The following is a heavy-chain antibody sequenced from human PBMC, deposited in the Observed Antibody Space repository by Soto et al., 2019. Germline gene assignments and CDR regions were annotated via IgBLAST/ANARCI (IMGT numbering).Heavy chain of an antibody. CDR3: ARHINSGSYYVVRRNYYYYGMDV. D-gene: IGHD1-26*01. CDR1: GGTFSSYA. Sequence: ASVKVSCKASGGTFSSYAISWVRQAPGQGLEWMGGIIPIFGTANYAQKFQGRVSITADESTSTAYMELSSLRSEGTAVYYCARHINSGSYYVVRRNYYYYGMDVWGQGTTVTVSS. V-gene: IGHV1-69*13. J-gene: IGHJ6*02. CDR2: IIPIFGTA.